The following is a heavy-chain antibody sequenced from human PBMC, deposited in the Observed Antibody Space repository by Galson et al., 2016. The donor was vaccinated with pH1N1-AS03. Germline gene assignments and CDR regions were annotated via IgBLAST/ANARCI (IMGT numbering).Heavy chain of an antibody. CDR3: TREWKFTHHYYGMDV. Sequence: SLRLSCAASGFIFSDYAIYWVRQAPGKGLDFVSGISDTGGRTYYADSVKGRFTISRDNSENTVFLQMGSLSPEDVAVYYCTREWKFTHHYYGMDVWGQGTTVTVSS. J-gene: IGHJ6*02. CDR2: ISDTGGRT. V-gene: IGHV3-64*02. CDR1: GFIFSDYA. D-gene: IGHD1-1*01.